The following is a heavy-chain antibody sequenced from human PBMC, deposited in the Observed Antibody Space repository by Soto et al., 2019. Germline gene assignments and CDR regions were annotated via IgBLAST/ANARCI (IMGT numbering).Heavy chain of an antibody. V-gene: IGHV3-23*01. CDR1: GFTFSSST. CDR2: IIDSGGYT. Sequence: GGSLRLSCAASGFTFSSSTMNWVRQAPGKGLEWVSAIIDSGGYTYYADSVKGRLTISRDNSKNTLYLQMNSLRAEDTALYYCAKETYYYGMDVWGQGTTVTVSS. CDR3: AKETYYYGMDV. J-gene: IGHJ6*02.